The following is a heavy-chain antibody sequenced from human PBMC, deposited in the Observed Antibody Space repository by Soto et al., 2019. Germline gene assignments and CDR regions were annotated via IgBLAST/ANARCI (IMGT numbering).Heavy chain of an antibody. V-gene: IGHV3-9*01. CDR2: ISWNSGSI. J-gene: IGHJ4*02. CDR1: GFTFDDYA. Sequence: SGGGLVQPGRSLRLSCAASGFTFDDYAMHWVRQAPGKGLEWVSGISWNSGSIGYADSVKGRFTISRDNAKNSLYLQMNSLRAEDTALYYCAKELGRYWGQGTLVTVSS. CDR3: AKELGRY.